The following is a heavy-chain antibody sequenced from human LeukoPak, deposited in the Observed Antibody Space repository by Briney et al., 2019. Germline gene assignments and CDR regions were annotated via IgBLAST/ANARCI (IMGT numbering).Heavy chain of an antibody. D-gene: IGHD3-3*01. V-gene: IGHV4-59*01. J-gene: IGHJ5*02. CDR1: GASISSYY. CDR3: ARVGILRFPSNWFDP. Sequence: SETLSLTCTVSGASISSYYWSWIRQPPGKGLEWIGYIYYSGSTRYNPSLKSRVTISVDTSKNKFSLKLSPVTAADTAVYYCARVGILRFPSNWFDPWGQGTLVTVSS. CDR2: IYYSGST.